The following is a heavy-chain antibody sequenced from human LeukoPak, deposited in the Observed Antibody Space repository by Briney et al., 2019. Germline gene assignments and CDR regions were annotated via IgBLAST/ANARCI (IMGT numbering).Heavy chain of an antibody. CDR2: ISGNGVST. V-gene: IGHV3-23*01. Sequence: GGSLRLSCAASGFTFSSCAMSWVRQAPGKGLEWVSSISGNGVSTYYADSVKGRFTISRDNSKNTLCLQMNSLRAEDTAVYYCTKGDYDYVWGTYRKFDYWGQGTLVTVSS. J-gene: IGHJ4*02. CDR3: TKGDYDYVWGTYRKFDY. CDR1: GFTFSSCA. D-gene: IGHD3-16*02.